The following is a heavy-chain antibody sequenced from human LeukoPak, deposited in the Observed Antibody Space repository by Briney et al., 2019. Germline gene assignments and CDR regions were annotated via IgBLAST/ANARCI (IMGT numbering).Heavy chain of an antibody. CDR1: GKTLSDLS. Sequence: ASVKVSCKVSGKTLSDLSIHWLRQPPGKGIEWLGGSDPEDGERIYAQMFQGRVTMTEDTSIATAYMELSSLRSEDTAVYYCVTGFTTMAVDYFDYWGQGTLVTVSP. D-gene: IGHD5-18*01. CDR2: SDPEDGER. CDR3: VTGFTTMAVDYFDY. V-gene: IGHV1-24*01. J-gene: IGHJ4*02.